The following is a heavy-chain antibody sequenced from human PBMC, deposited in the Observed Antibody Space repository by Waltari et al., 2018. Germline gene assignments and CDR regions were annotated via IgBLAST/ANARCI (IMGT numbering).Heavy chain of an antibody. J-gene: IGHJ6*04. D-gene: IGHD3-3*02. CDR2: IDPNTGDT. Sequence: QEQLVQSGVEVKKPGASVRVSCKASGYRFPAYYLHWGRPAPGQGLEWRGRIDPNTGDTDFAQQFQGRVTMTRATAISTVYMELSSLRSDDTAVYYCTRFIFGMVEGLDVWGKGTSVTVSS. CDR3: TRFIFGMVEGLDV. CDR1: GYRFPAYY. V-gene: IGHV1-2*06.